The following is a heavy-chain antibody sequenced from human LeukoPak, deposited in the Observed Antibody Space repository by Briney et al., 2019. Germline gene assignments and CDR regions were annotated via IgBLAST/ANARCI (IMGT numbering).Heavy chain of an antibody. CDR3: FADFNV. J-gene: IGHJ3*01. Sequence: GGSLRLSCAGSGFTFSAFAMTWVRQAPGKGLEWLGFIRNKTYGGTTEYAASVRGRFTISRDDSTGIAYLQMNSLRTGDTGVYYCFADFNVWGQGTMVTVSS. D-gene: IGHD3-3*01. CDR2: IRNKTYGGTT. V-gene: IGHV3-49*04. CDR1: GFTFSAFA.